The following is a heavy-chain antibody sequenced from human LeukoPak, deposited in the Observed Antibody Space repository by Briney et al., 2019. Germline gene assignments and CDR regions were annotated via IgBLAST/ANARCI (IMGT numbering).Heavy chain of an antibody. J-gene: IGHJ3*02. D-gene: IGHD3-22*01. CDR3: ARPYYYDHDAFDI. V-gene: IGHV3-48*01. CDR1: GFTFSSYS. Sequence: PGGSLRLSCAASGFTFSSYSMNWVRQAPGKGLEWVSYISSSSSTIYYADSVKGRFTISRDNAKNSLYLQMNSLRAEDTAVYYCARPYYYDHDAFDIWGQGTMVTVSS. CDR2: ISSSSSTI.